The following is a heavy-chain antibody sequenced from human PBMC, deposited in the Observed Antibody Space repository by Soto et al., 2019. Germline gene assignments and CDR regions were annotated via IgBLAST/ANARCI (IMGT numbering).Heavy chain of an antibody. CDR1: GYTFTSYG. J-gene: IGHJ5*02. Sequence: ASVKVSCKASGYTFTSYGISWVRQAPGQGLEWMGWISAYNGNTNYAQKLQGRVTMTTDTSTSTAYMELRSLRSDDTAVYYCARGRAILTGSNCFDPWGQGTLVTVSS. CDR3: ARGRAILTGSNCFDP. V-gene: IGHV1-18*01. D-gene: IGHD3-9*01. CDR2: ISAYNGNT.